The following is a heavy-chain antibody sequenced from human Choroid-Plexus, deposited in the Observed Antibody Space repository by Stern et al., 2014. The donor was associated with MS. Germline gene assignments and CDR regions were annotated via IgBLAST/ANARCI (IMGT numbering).Heavy chain of an antibody. Sequence: VQLEESGGGVVQPGRPLRLSCVASGFTFGSCAMHWVRQAPGQGLEWVAGVAHDGSNKYYADSVKGRFTISRDNSQNTLYMQMSSLRPEDTAVYYCAKDRQYLTYFFDHWGQGSRVTVSS. J-gene: IGHJ5*02. CDR3: AKDRQYLTYFFDH. D-gene: IGHD2/OR15-2a*01. CDR2: VAHDGSNK. CDR1: GFTFGSCA. V-gene: IGHV3-30*18.